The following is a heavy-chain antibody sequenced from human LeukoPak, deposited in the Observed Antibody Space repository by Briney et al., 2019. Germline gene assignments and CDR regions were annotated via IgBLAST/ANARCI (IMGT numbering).Heavy chain of an antibody. J-gene: IGHJ4*02. Sequence: PGGSLRLSCSDSGFTFSTYAMHWVRQAPGKGLEHVSTIGKNGDDTYYAESVTGRFTISRDNSKRTLYLKMSSLRAEDTAVYYCVKDLRGGGYYTILDYWCQGTLVTVTP. CDR3: VKDLRGGGYYTILDY. CDR1: GFTFSTYA. D-gene: IGHD3-10*01. CDR2: IGKNGDDT. V-gene: IGHV3-64D*09.